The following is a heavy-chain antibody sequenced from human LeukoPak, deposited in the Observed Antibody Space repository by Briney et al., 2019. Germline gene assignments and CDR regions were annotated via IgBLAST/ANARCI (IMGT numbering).Heavy chain of an antibody. D-gene: IGHD1-26*01. J-gene: IGHJ4*02. CDR3: ARGGGSYYVDY. CDR1: GGSISSSSYY. CDR2: INHSGST. Sequence: SETLSLTCTVSGGSISSSSYYWGWIRQPPGKGLEWIGEINHSGSTNYNPSLKSRVTISVDTSKNQFSLKLSSVTAADTAVYYCARGGGSYYVDYWGQGTLVTVSS. V-gene: IGHV4-39*07.